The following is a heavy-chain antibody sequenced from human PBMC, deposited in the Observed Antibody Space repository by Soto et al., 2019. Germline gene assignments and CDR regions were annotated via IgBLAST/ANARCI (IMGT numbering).Heavy chain of an antibody. V-gene: IGHV3-66*01. CDR1: GLNVSSNS. CDR2: TYSGGSS. Sequence: EVQLVESGGGLVQPGGSLRVSCAASGLNVSSNSMNWVRQAPGRGLEWVSITYSGGSSYYADSVKGRFTSSRDNSKNTLFLQMNSLRAEDTAVYYCARAGAYSSANMDVWGKGTTVTVSS. J-gene: IGHJ6*03. CDR3: ARAGAYSSANMDV. D-gene: IGHD6-25*01.